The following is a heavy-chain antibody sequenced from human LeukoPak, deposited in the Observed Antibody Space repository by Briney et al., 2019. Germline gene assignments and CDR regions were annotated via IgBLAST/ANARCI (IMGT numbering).Heavy chain of an antibody. CDR2: IYTGGST. J-gene: IGHJ6*03. CDR1: GGSISSGSYY. Sequence: SETLSLTCTVSGGSISSGSYYWSWIRQPAGKGLEWIGRIYTGGSTNYNPSLKSRVTISVDTSKNQFSLKLSSVTAADTAVYYCARVATVPPSYYYYMDVWGKGTTVTVSS. V-gene: IGHV4-61*02. D-gene: IGHD4-11*01. CDR3: ARVATVPPSYYYYMDV.